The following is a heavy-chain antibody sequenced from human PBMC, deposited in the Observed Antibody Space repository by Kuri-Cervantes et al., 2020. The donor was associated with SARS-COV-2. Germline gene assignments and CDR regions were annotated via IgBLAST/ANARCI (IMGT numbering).Heavy chain of an antibody. D-gene: IGHD6-19*01. V-gene: IGHV4-31*03. CDR3: ARGMQQWPFDY. CDR1: GGSISRGGYY. CDR2: IYYSGGT. Sequence: LRLSCTVSGGSISRGGYYWSWIRQHPEKGLERIGYIYYSGGTYYNPSLKSRVSMSVDTSKSQFSLNLSSVTAADTAVYYCARGMQQWPFDYWGQGTLVTVSS. J-gene: IGHJ4*02.